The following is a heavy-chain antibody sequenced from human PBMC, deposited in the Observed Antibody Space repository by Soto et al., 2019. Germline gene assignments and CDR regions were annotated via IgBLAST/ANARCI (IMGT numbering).Heavy chain of an antibody. V-gene: IGHV1-2*02. J-gene: IGHJ4*02. Sequence: ASVKVSCKASGSSFTGYYMHWVRQAPGQGLEWMGWINPKSGGTNYAQKFQGRVTMTRDTSISTAYMELSRLRSDDTAVYYCARLFRGLVLAFDFWGQGTLVTVS. CDR1: GSSFTGYY. D-gene: IGHD3-22*01. CDR3: ARLFRGLVLAFDF. CDR2: INPKSGGT.